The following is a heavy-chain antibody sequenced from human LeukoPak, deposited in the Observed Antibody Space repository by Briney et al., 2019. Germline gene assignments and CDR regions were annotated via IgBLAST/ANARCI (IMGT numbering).Heavy chain of an antibody. Sequence: ASVKVSCKASGGTFSSYAISWVRQAPGQGLEWMGWITAYNSNTNYAQKFQGRVTMTTDTSTNTAYMELSSLRSEDTAVYYCATVTGFGELLSYYFDYWGQGTLVTVSS. J-gene: IGHJ4*02. D-gene: IGHD3-10*01. V-gene: IGHV1-18*01. CDR1: GGTFSSYA. CDR2: ITAYNSNT. CDR3: ATVTGFGELLSYYFDY.